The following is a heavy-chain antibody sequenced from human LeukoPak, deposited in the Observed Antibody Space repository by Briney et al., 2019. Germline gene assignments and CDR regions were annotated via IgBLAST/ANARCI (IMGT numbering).Heavy chain of an antibody. Sequence: GGSLRLSCAASGFTFSSYAMHWVRQAPGKGLEWVVVISYDGSNKYYADSVKGRFTISRDNSKNTLYLQMNSLRAEDTAVYYCAVLTYYYDSSFDYWGQGTLVTVSS. V-gene: IGHV3-30*04. D-gene: IGHD3-22*01. CDR3: AVLTYYYDSSFDY. CDR2: ISYDGSNK. J-gene: IGHJ4*02. CDR1: GFTFSSYA.